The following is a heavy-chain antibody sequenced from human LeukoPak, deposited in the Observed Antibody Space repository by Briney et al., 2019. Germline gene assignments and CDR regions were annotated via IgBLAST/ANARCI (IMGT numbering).Heavy chain of an antibody. V-gene: IGHV4-39*07. D-gene: IGHD2-2*01. CDR3: ARARGPAAIDY. Sequence: PSETLSLTCTVSGGSISSSTYYWGWIRQPPGKGLEWIGSIYYSGSTYYNPSLKSRVTISVDTSKNQFSLKLSSVTAADTAVYYCARARGPAAIDYWGQGTLVTVSS. CDR2: IYYSGST. J-gene: IGHJ4*02. CDR1: GGSISSSTYY.